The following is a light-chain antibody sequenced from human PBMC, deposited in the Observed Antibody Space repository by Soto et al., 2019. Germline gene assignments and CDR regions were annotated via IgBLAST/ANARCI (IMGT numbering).Light chain of an antibody. J-gene: IGKJ2*01. CDR1: QSLNIW. CDR3: QQYKAYSYT. CDR2: KAS. Sequence: DIEMTQSPSTLSASVGDRVTITCRATQSLNIWLAWYQQKPGKAPKLLISKASSLESGVPSRFSGSGSGKEFSLTISSLQPDDFATYYCQQYKAYSYTFGQGTKLEMK. V-gene: IGKV1-5*03.